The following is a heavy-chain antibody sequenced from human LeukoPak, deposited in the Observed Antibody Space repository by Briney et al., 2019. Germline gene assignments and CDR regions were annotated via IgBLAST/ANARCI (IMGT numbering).Heavy chain of an antibody. D-gene: IGHD2-2*02. CDR1: GGTFSSYA. V-gene: IGHV1-69*05. CDR3: ASSPDPYCSSTSCYRGSRFYMDV. J-gene: IGHJ6*03. CDR2: ISPIFGTA. Sequence: SVKVSCKASGGTFSSYAISWVRQAPGQGLEWLGGISPIFGTANSAQKFQGRVTITTDESTSTAYMELSSLRSEDTAVYYCASSPDPYCSSTSCYRGSRFYMDVWGKGTTVTVSS.